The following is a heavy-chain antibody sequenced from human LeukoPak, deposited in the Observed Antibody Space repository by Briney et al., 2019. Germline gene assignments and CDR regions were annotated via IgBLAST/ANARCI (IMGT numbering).Heavy chain of an antibody. D-gene: IGHD4-17*01. V-gene: IGHV6-1*01. CDR3: ARDVNGAFTRSWFDP. Sequence: SQTLSLTCAISGDSVSSNNAAWVWIRQSPSRGLEWLGRTYYRSKWYHDYAVSVKSRISFNPDTSKNQFFLQLNSVTPEDAAVYYCARDVNGAFTRSWFDPWGQGTRVTVS. J-gene: IGHJ5*02. CDR1: GDSVSSNNAA. CDR2: TYYRSKWYH.